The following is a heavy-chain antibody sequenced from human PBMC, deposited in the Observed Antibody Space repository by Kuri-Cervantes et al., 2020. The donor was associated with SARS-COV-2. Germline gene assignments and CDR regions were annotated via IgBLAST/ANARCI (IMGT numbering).Heavy chain of an antibody. CDR2: MNPNSGNT. J-gene: IGHJ4*02. V-gene: IGHV1-8*03. D-gene: IGHD5-18*01. CDR3: ARAAMAVYYFDY. CDR1: GYTFTSHD. Sequence: ASVKVSCKASGYTFTSHDINWVRQATGQGFEWMGWMNPNSGNTGYAQKFQGRVTITRNTSISTAYMELSRLRSDDTAVYYCARAAMAVYYFDYWGQGTLVTVSS.